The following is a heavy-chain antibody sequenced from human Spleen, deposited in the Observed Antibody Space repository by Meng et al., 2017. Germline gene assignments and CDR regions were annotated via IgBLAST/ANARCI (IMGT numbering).Heavy chain of an antibody. CDR2: IYYSGST. CDR3: ARRGTGYSSAWFGVDV. V-gene: IGHV4-59*01. CDR1: GGSLSPYF. J-gene: IGHJ6*02. D-gene: IGHD6-13*01. Sequence: SETLSLTCTVSGGSLSPYFWSWIRQPPGKGLEWIGYIYYSGSTNYNPSLKSRVTISVDTSKNQFSLNLSSVTAADTAVYYCARRGTGYSSAWFGVDVWGQGTTVTVSS.